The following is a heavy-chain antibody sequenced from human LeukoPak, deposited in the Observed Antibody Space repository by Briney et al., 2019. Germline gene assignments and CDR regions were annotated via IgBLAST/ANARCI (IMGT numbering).Heavy chain of an antibody. V-gene: IGHV4-59*01. Sequence: KTWETLSLTCTVSGGSISDYYWNWMRQPPGKGLVWIGYIYYSARTNYDPSFKSRVTSSVDTSKNQLSLKLSSVTAADTAVYYCARGSSSWPYAFDIWGQGTMVTVSS. D-gene: IGHD6-13*01. CDR1: GGSISDYY. J-gene: IGHJ3*02. CDR3: ARGSSSWPYAFDI. CDR2: IYYSART.